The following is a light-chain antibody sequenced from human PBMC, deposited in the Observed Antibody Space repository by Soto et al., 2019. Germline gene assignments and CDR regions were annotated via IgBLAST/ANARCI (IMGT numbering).Light chain of an antibody. CDR1: SSDVGGSNF. V-gene: IGLV2-14*01. J-gene: IGLJ3*02. CDR2: DVS. CDR3: SSCTSDSKEV. Sequence: QYALTQPASVSGSPGQSITSSCTGTSSDVGGSNFLSWYQQHPGKAPQLLIYDVSHRPSGVSNRFSGSKSGNTASLTISGLQAEDEDDYYCSSCTSDSKEVFGGGTKLTVL.